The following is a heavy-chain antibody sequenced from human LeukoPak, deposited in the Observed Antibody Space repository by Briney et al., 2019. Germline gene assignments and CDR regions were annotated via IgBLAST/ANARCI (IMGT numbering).Heavy chain of an antibody. Sequence: GGSLRLSCAASGFTFSSYGMHWVRQAPGKGLEWVAVIWYDGSNKYYADSVKGRFTISRDNSKNTLYLQMNSLRAEDTAVYYCARCSGGSCYSGDYWGQRTLVTVSS. CDR3: ARCSGGSCYSGDY. D-gene: IGHD2-15*01. V-gene: IGHV3-33*01. CDR1: GFTFSSYG. CDR2: IWYDGSNK. J-gene: IGHJ4*02.